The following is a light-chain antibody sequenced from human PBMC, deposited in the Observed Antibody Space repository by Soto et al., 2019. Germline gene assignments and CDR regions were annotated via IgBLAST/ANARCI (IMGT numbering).Light chain of an antibody. CDR3: QHLDSYST. Sequence: DIQLTQSPSFLSASVGDRVTITCRASQGISSYLAWYQQKPGKAPKLLIYAASTVQSGVPSRFSGSGSVTEFTLTISSLQPEDCATYYCQHLDSYSTFGQGTRLEIK. CDR1: QGISSY. CDR2: AAS. V-gene: IGKV1-9*01. J-gene: IGKJ5*01.